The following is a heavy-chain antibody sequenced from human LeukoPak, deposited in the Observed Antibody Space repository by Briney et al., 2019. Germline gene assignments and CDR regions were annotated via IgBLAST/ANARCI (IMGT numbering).Heavy chain of an antibody. CDR2: ISLNSGEP. Sequence: GASVRDSHMDTRYTSTVDRLCWGLPVPGQGLEWMGWISLNSGEPNYAQKFQGRVTMTRDTSISTAYMALSRLTFGDTAVYYCARPPATGAAMRDWFDSWGQGILVTVAS. CDR1: RYTSTVDR. J-gene: IGHJ5*01. V-gene: IGHV1-2*02. D-gene: IGHD1-1*01. CDR3: ARPPATGAAMRDWFDS.